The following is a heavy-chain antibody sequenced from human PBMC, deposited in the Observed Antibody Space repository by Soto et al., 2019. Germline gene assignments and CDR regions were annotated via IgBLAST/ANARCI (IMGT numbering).Heavy chain of an antibody. CDR3: ANYGVPWEPPEVDNWFDP. D-gene: IGHD1-26*01. CDR2: ISGSGGST. V-gene: IGHV3-23*01. J-gene: IGHJ5*02. Sequence: GGSLRLSCAASGFTFSSYAMSWVRRAPGKGLEWVSAISGSGGSTSYADSVKGRFTISRDNSKNTLYLQMNSMRAEDTTVYYCANYGVPWEPPEVDNWFDPWGQGTLVTVSS. CDR1: GFTFSSYA.